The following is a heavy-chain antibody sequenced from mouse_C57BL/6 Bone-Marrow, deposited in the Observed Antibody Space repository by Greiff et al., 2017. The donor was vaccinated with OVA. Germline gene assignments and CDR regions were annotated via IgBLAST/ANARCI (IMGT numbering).Heavy chain of an antibody. CDR3: AKLYLLEAY. Sequence: QVQLKESGPGLVAPSQSLSITCTVSGFSLTSYGVSWVRQPPGKGLEWMGVIWGDGSTNYHSALITRLSISKDNSKGQVVLKLNSRQTDDTATYYCAKLYLLEAYWGQGTLVTVSA. V-gene: IGHV2-3*01. CDR1: GFSLTSYG. D-gene: IGHD2-1*01. J-gene: IGHJ3*01. CDR2: IWGDGST.